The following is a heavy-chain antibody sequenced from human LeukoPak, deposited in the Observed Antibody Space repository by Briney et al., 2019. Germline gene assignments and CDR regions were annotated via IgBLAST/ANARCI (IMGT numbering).Heavy chain of an antibody. CDR1: GGSISSYY. CDR3: ARYRGKTTVSSLDWFDP. CDR2: IYYSGST. D-gene: IGHD4-11*01. Sequence: SSETLSLTCTDSGGSISSYYWSWIRQPPGKGLEWIGYIYYSGSTKYNPSLKSRVTISVDTSKNQFSLKLSSVTAADTAVYYCARYRGKTTVSSLDWFDPWGQGTLVTVSS. V-gene: IGHV4-59*01. J-gene: IGHJ5*02.